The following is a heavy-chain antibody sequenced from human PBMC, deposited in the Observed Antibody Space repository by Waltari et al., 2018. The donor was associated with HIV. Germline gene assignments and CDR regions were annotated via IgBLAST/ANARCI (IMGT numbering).Heavy chain of an antibody. CDR1: GGTFSSYA. Sequence: QVQLVQSGAEVKKPGSSVKVSCKASGGTFSSYATSWVRPAPGQGLEWMGGIIPIFGTANYAQKFQGRVTITADESTSTAYMELSSLRSEDTAVYYCARGTTRNGYNSPIDYWGQGTLVTVSS. CDR2: IIPIFGTA. J-gene: IGHJ4*02. CDR3: ARGTTRNGYNSPIDY. D-gene: IGHD5-12*01. V-gene: IGHV1-69*12.